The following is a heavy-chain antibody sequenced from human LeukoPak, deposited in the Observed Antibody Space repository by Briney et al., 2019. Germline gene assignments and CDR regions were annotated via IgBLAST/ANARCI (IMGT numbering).Heavy chain of an antibody. Sequence: SVKVSCKASGGTFSSYATSWVRQAPGQGLEWMGRIIPIFGTANYAQKFQGRVTITTDESTSTAYMELSSLRSEGTAVYYCARDRLIAAAGTVWYFDLWGRGTLVTVSS. J-gene: IGHJ2*01. CDR1: GGTFSSYA. CDR2: IIPIFGTA. V-gene: IGHV1-69*05. CDR3: ARDRLIAAAGTVWYFDL. D-gene: IGHD6-13*01.